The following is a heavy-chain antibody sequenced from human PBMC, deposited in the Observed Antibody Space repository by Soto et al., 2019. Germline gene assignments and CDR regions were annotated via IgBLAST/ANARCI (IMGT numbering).Heavy chain of an antibody. J-gene: IGHJ4*02. CDR3: ARGGHIAVVTASFDY. CDR1: GYTFNTYY. CDR2: IHPSGGGT. D-gene: IGHD2-21*02. V-gene: IGHV1-46*02. Sequence: SVKVSCKPSGYTFNTYYLHWLRQAPGQALEWMGVIHPSGGGTTYAQKFLGRVTVTRDTSTTTVFMELSSLRSDDTALYYCARGGHIAVVTASFDYWGQGTLVTVSS.